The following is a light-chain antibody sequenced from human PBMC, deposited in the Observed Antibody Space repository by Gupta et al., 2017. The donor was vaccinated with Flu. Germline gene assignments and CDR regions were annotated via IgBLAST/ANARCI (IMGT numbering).Light chain of an antibody. J-gene: IGLJ2*01. CDR3: QTGGAGLGV. CDR1: SGHNNYA. CDR2: VNSDGSH. Sequence: QLVVTQSPSASASLGASVKLTCTLSSGHNNYAIAWHQQQPEKGPRFLMKVNSDGSHNKGDGIPDRFSGSASGAERYLAISSRQSEDEADYYCQTGGAGLGVFGGGTRLTVL. V-gene: IGLV4-69*01.